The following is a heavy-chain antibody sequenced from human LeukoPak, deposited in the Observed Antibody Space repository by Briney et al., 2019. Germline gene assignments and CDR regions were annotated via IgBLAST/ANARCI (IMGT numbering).Heavy chain of an antibody. CDR1: GFTVSSNE. CDR3: KKQLWFGEAHFDY. V-gene: IGHV3-38-3*01. J-gene: IGHJ4*02. Sequence: PGGSLRPSCAASGFTVSSNEMSWVRQAPGKGLEWVSSISGGSTYYADSRKGRFTISRDNSKNTLHLQMNSLRAEDTAVYYCKKQLWFGEAHFDYWGQGTLVTVSS. D-gene: IGHD3-10*01. CDR2: ISGGST.